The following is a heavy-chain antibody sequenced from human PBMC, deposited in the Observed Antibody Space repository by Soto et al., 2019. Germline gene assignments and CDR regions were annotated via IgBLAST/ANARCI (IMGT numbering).Heavy chain of an antibody. D-gene: IGHD6-19*01. CDR1: GFSVSSKY. CDR2: IYGGGTT. V-gene: IGHV3-53*01. J-gene: IGHJ4*02. CDR3: VQTTGWPGFDF. Sequence: EVQLVESGGGLIQPGGSLRLSCAASGFSVSSKYMTWVRQAPGKGLEWVSVIYGGGTTYYADSVKGRFTISRDNSTNTLYLQMTSLRAEDTAVYYCVQTTGWPGFDFWGQGTLVTVSS.